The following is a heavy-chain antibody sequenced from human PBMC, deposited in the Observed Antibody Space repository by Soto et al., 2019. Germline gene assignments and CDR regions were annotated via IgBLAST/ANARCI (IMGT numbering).Heavy chain of an antibody. CDR1: GGSFSGYY. CDR3: ARGRCSGGSCYPDY. Sequence: QVQLQQWGAGLLKPSETLSLTCAVYGGSFSGYYWSWIRQPPGKGLEWIGEINHSGSTNYNPSLKSRVTISVYTSKNQFSLKLSSVTAADTAVYYCARGRCSGGSCYPDYWGQGTLVTVSS. J-gene: IGHJ4*02. CDR2: INHSGST. V-gene: IGHV4-34*01. D-gene: IGHD2-15*01.